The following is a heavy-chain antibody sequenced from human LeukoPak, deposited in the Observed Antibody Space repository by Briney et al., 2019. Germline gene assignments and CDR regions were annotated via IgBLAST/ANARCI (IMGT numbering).Heavy chain of an antibody. V-gene: IGHV4-31*03. CDR3: ARVSDDYVWGSYRLYYFDY. CDR1: GGSISSGGSY. Sequence: SETLSLTCTVSGGSISSGGSYWSWISQHPGKGLEWIGYIYYSGSTYYNPSLKSRVTISVDTSKNQFSLKLSSVTAADTAVYYCARVSDDYVWGSYRLYYFDYWGQGTLVTVSS. J-gene: IGHJ4*02. CDR2: IYYSGST. D-gene: IGHD3-16*01.